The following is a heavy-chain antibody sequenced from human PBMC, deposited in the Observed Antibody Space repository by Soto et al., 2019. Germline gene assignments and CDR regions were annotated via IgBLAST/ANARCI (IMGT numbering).Heavy chain of an antibody. Sequence: SETLSLTCSVSGGSISSYYWSWIRQPPGKGLEWIGYIYYSGSTNYNPSLKSRVTISVDTSKNQFSLKLSSVTAADTAVYYCARFDYTPYYYYYDTDVWGQGTTVTVSS. CDR1: GGSISSYY. CDR2: IYYSGST. J-gene: IGHJ6*02. D-gene: IGHD4-4*01. CDR3: ARFDYTPYYYYYDTDV. V-gene: IGHV4-59*01.